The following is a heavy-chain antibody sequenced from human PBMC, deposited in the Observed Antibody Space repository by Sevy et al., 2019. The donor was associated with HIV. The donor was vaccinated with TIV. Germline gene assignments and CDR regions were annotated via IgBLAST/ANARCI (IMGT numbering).Heavy chain of an antibody. J-gene: IGHJ4*02. CDR3: ARDVGFWSGS. Sequence: GGSLRLSCAASGFTFSHYWMTWVRQAPGKGLEWVGRTRNKANSYTTEYAASVKGRFTISREHSKNSLYLETNSLKTENTGVYYCARDVGFWSGSWGQGTLVTVSS. V-gene: IGHV3-72*01. D-gene: IGHD3-3*01. CDR2: TRNKANSYTT. CDR1: GFTFSHYW.